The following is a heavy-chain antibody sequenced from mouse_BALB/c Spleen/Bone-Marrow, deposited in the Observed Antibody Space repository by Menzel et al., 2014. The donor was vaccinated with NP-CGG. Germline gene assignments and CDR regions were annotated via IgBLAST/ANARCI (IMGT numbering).Heavy chain of an antibody. Sequence: QVQLKQSGPGLVAPSQLLSITCTVSGFSLTSYGVHWVRQPPGKGLEWLGVIWAGGSTNYNSALMSRLSISKDNSKSQVFLKMNSLQTDDTAMYYCARDYGSSYYAMDYWGQGTSVTVSS. CDR3: ARDYGSSYYAMDY. V-gene: IGHV2-9*02. CDR2: IWAGGST. CDR1: GFSLTSYG. J-gene: IGHJ4*01. D-gene: IGHD1-1*01.